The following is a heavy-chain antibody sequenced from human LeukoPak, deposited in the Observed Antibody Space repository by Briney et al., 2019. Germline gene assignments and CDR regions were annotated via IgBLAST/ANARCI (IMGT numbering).Heavy chain of an antibody. V-gene: IGHV1-2*06. J-gene: IGHJ4*02. CDR2: INPNSGGT. CDR3: ARSGVMGSFGDY. CDR1: GYTFTGYY. Sequence: ASVKVSCKASGYTFTGYYMHWVRQAPGQGLEWMGRINPNSGGTNYAQKFQGRVTMTRDTSISTAYMELSRLRSDDTAVYCCARSGVMGSFGDYWGQGTLVTVSS. D-gene: IGHD1-26*01.